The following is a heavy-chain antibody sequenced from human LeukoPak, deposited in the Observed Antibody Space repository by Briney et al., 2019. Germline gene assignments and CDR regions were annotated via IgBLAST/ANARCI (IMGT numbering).Heavy chain of an antibody. V-gene: IGHV3-23*01. CDR1: GFTFSSYA. Sequence: GGSLRLSCAASGFTFSSYAMSWVRQAPGKGLEWVSAVSGSGGSTYYADSVKGRFTISRDNSKNTLYLQMNSLRAEDTAVYYCAKPLRGMEDFDYWGQGTLVTVSS. J-gene: IGHJ4*02. D-gene: IGHD6-13*01. CDR3: AKPLRGMEDFDY. CDR2: VSGSGGST.